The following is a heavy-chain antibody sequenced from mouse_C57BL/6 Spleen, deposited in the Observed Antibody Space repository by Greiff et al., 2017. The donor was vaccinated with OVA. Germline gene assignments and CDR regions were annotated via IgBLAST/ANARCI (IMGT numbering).Heavy chain of an antibody. J-gene: IGHJ4*01. V-gene: IGHV5-9-1*02. Sequence: EVNVVESGEGLVKPGGSLKLSCAASGFTFSSYAMSWVRQTPEKRLEWVAYISSGGDYIYYADTVKGRFTISRDNARNTLYLQMSSLKSEDPAMYYCTREDYGEDYAMDYWGQGTSVTVSS. D-gene: IGHD1-1*01. CDR3: TREDYGEDYAMDY. CDR1: GFTFSSYA. CDR2: ISSGGDYI.